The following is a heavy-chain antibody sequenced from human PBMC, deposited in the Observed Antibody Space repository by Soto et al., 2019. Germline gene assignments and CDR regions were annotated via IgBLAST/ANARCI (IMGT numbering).Heavy chain of an antibody. D-gene: IGHD3-22*01. Sequence: GGYLRLSCAASGFTFSSYGMHWVRRAPGKGLEWVAVISYDGSNKYYEDSVKGRLTISRDNSKKTLYLQMNSLRAEDTAVYYCAKDRGRAPYYYDSSGYYPLVWGQGNLVTVS. V-gene: IGHV3-30*18. J-gene: IGHJ4*02. CDR1: GFTFSSYG. CDR2: ISYDGSNK. CDR3: AKDRGRAPYYYDSSGYYPLV.